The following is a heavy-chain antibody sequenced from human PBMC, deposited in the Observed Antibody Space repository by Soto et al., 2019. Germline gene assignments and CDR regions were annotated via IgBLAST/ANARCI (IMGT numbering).Heavy chain of an antibody. Sequence: PSESLSLTCAVSGGSISSGGYSWSLIRQPPGKGLEWIGHIYHSGSTYYNPSLKSRVTISVDRSKNQFSLKLSSVTAADTAVYYCARAWRFYWYFDLWGRGTLVT. D-gene: IGHD3-3*01. CDR1: GGSISSGGYS. CDR3: ARAWRFYWYFDL. J-gene: IGHJ2*01. CDR2: IYHSGST. V-gene: IGHV4-30-2*01.